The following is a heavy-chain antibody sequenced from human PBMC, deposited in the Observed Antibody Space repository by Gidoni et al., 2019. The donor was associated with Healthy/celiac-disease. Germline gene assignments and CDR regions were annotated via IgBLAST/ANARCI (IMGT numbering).Heavy chain of an antibody. D-gene: IGHD6-13*01. Sequence: YGGSFSGYYWSWIRQPPGKGLEWIGEINHSGSTNYNPSLKSRVTISVDTSKNQFSLKLSSVTAADPAVYYCARGLSYSSSWYGVGYWGQGTLVTVSS. V-gene: IGHV4-34*01. J-gene: IGHJ4*02. CDR1: GGSFSGYY. CDR3: ARGLSYSSSWYGVGY. CDR2: INHSGST.